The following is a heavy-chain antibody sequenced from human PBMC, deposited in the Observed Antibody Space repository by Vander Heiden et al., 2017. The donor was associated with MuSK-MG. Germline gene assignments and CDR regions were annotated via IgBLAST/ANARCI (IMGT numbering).Heavy chain of an antibody. Sequence: EVQLSESGGHLVQPGGTRRLFCATSSPTFSSYILTWVRQAPGKGLEWVSTFPPPNGDIYYADSVKGRCTISRDDSKRTLYLQMNSLRAEDKEIYYCARVLASDHKWNDRFYYYLDVWVKGTTVPVSS. CDR1: SPTFSSYI. J-gene: IGHJ6*03. CDR3: ARVLASDHKWNDRFYYYLDV. CDR2: FPPPNGDI. D-gene: IGHD1-20*01. V-gene: IGHV3-21*01.